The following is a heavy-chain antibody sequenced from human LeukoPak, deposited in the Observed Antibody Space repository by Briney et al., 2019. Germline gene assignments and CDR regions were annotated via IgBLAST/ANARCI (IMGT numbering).Heavy chain of an antibody. CDR1: GGSISSYY. CDR3: ARVYGDYYYYGMDV. Sequence: SETLSLTCTVSGGSISSYYWSWIRHPPRTRLECLGYIYYSGSTNYNPSLKSRVTISVDTSKNQFSLKLSSVTAADTAVYYCARVYGDYYYYGMDVWGQGTTVTVSS. D-gene: IGHD4-17*01. V-gene: IGHV4-59*01. J-gene: IGHJ6*02. CDR2: IYYSGST.